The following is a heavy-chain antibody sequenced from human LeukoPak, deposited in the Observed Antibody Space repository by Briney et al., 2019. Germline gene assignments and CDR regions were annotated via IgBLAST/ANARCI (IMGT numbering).Heavy chain of an antibody. CDR1: GYTFTSYD. CDR2: MNPNSGNT. V-gene: IGHV1-8*01. Sequence: GASVKVSCKASGYTFTSYDINWVRQATGQGLEWMGWMNPNSGNTGYAQKFQGRVTMTRNTSISTAYMELSSLRSEDTAVYYCARVDTAMGIIPSDYWGQGTLVTVSS. D-gene: IGHD5-18*01. J-gene: IGHJ4*02. CDR3: ARVDTAMGIIPSDY.